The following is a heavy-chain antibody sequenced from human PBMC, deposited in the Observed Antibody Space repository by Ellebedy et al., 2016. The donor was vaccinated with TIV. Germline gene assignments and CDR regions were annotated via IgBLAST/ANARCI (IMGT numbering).Heavy chain of an antibody. D-gene: IGHD3-22*01. V-gene: IGHV3-23*01. Sequence: GESLKISCAASGFTFSSYAMSWVRQAPGKGLEWVSTISNTGSRTYYAASVEGRFIISRDNSKKTLNLQMNSLRAEDTAVYYCAKGRGGGSDSSAPRYYFDYWGLGTLVTVSS. CDR1: GFTFSSYA. J-gene: IGHJ4*02. CDR3: AKGRGGGSDSSAPRYYFDY. CDR2: ISNTGSRT.